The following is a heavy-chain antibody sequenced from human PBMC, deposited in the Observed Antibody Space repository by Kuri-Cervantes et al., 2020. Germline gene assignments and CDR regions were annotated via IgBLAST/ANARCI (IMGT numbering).Heavy chain of an antibody. Sequence: GESLKISCAASGFTVSSNYMSWVRQAPGKGLEWVSVIYSGGSTYYADSVKGRFTISRDNSKSTLYPQMNSLRAEDTAVYYCARDLRLRLGELFCPDYWGQGTLVTVSS. CDR3: ARDLRLRLGELFCPDY. CDR1: GFTVSSNY. CDR2: IYSGGST. J-gene: IGHJ4*02. V-gene: IGHV3-66*02. D-gene: IGHD3-16*01.